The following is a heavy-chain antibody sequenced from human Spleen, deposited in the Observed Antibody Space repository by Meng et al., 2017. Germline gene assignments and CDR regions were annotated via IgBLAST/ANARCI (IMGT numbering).Heavy chain of an antibody. Sequence: GESLKISCAASGFTFSSYWMSWVRQAPGKGLEWVANIKQDGSEKYYVDSVKGRFTISRDNAKNSLYLQMNSLRAEDTAVYYCAREYYYDSSGYHPIYFDYWGQGTLVTVSS. V-gene: IGHV3-7*01. J-gene: IGHJ4*02. D-gene: IGHD3-22*01. CDR3: AREYYYDSSGYHPIYFDY. CDR2: IKQDGSEK. CDR1: GFTFSSYW.